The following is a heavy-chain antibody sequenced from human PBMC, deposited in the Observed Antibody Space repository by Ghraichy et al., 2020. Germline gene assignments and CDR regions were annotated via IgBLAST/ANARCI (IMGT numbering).Heavy chain of an antibody. Sequence: ASVKVSCKASGYTFTSYAMNWVRQAPGQGLEWMGWINTNTGNPTYAQGFTGRFVFSLDTSVSTAYLQISSLKAEDTAVYYCATGTRSYDRHYYYGMDVWGQGTTVTVSS. D-gene: IGHD3-3*01. V-gene: IGHV7-4-1*02. CDR3: ATGTRSYDRHYYYGMDV. CDR1: GYTFTSYA. CDR2: INTNTGNP. J-gene: IGHJ6*02.